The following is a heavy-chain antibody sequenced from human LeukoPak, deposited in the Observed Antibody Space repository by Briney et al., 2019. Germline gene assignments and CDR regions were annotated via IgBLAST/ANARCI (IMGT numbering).Heavy chain of an antibody. CDR1: GYSFTTYG. Sequence: ASVKVSCTASGYSFTTYGITWVRQAPGQGFEWMGWISAYNGNTNYAQKLQGRVTMTTDTSTSTAYMELRSLRSDDTAVYYCARNTIAAAGTLGYWGQGTLVTVSS. CDR2: ISAYNGNT. V-gene: IGHV1-18*01. D-gene: IGHD6-13*01. CDR3: ARNTIAAAGTLGY. J-gene: IGHJ4*02.